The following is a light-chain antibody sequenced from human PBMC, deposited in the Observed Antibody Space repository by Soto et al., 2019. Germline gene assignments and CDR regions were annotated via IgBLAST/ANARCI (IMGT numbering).Light chain of an antibody. CDR3: QQYNGLIT. CDR1: QSVSSSY. V-gene: IGKV3-20*01. CDR2: GAS. J-gene: IGKJ5*01. Sequence: EIVLTQSPGTLSLSPGERATLSCRASQSVSSSYLAWYQQKPGQAPRLLIYGASSRATGIPDRFSGSGSGTEFTLTISSLQPDDFATYYCQQYNGLITFGQGTRLEIK.